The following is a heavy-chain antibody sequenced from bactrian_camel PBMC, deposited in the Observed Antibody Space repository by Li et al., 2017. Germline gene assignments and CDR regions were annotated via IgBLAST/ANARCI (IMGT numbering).Heavy chain of an antibody. D-gene: IGHD3*01. CDR1: GYISSRHC. CDR2: IRRDGDE. V-gene: IGHV3S31*01. J-gene: IGHJ6*01. Sequence: VQLVESGGGSVQAGGSLRLSCTHSGYISSRHCMGWLRQAPGKAREGIAGIRRDGDEYYAGSVKGRFTISQDNAKNIIYLQMSSLTPDDTAMYYCAAGTRIIVGDYCDGITTWGQGTQVTVS. CDR3: AAGTRIIVGDYCDGITT.